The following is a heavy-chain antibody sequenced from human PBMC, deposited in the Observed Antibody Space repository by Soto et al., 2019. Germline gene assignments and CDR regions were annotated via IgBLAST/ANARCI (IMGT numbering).Heavy chain of an antibody. V-gene: IGHV4-4*02. CDR2: IFQSGST. CDR1: CGTIMSPDW. Sequence: SETLSLTCGFSCGTIMSPDWWTWVRQPPGKGLEWIGEIFQSGSTNYTPSLESRVTISVDKSKNQFSLTLTSVTAADTAVYFCARGRGRYSSGWSWFDPWGQGILVTVS. CDR3: ARGRGRYSSGWSWFDP. D-gene: IGHD6-19*01. J-gene: IGHJ5*02.